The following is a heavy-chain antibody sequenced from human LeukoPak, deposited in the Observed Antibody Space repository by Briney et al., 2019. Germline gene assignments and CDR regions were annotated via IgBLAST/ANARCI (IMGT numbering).Heavy chain of an antibody. Sequence: SVKVSCKASRGTFSSYAISWVRQAPGQGLEWMGGIIPIFGTAIYAQKLQGRVTITADDSTSTAYMELSSLRSEDTAVYYCARPVTARGGSGWPQHIDYWGQGTLVSVSS. CDR3: ARPVTARGGSGWPQHIDY. V-gene: IGHV1-69*01. CDR1: RGTFSSYA. J-gene: IGHJ4*02. CDR2: IIPIFGTA. D-gene: IGHD6-19*01.